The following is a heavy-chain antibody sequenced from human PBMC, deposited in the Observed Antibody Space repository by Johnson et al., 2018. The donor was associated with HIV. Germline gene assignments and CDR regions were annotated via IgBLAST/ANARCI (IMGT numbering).Heavy chain of an antibody. Sequence: QVQLVESGGGVVQPGRSLRLSCAASGFTFSSYAMHWVRQAPGKGLEWVAIISYDGSNKYYADSVKGRFTVSRDNAWNSLFLQMNSLRAEDTAVYYCARDQVAVVSPGAAFDIWGQGTMVTVSS. D-gene: IGHD4-23*01. CDR3: ARDQVAVVSPGAAFDI. CDR1: GFTFSSYA. J-gene: IGHJ3*02. CDR2: ISYDGSNK. V-gene: IGHV3-30-3*01.